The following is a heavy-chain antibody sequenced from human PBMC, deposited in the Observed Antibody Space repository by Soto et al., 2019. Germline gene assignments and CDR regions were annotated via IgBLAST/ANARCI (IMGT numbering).Heavy chain of an antibody. V-gene: IGHV3-9*01. CDR3: AKAPAIAAAGTGMDV. D-gene: IGHD6-13*01. CDR1: GFTFDDYA. Sequence: GGSLRLSCAASGFTFDDYAMHWVRQAPGKGLEWVSGISWNSGSIGYADSVKGRFTISRDNAKNSLYLQMNSLRAEDTASYYCAKAPAIAAAGTGMDVWGQGTTVTVS. CDR2: ISWNSGSI. J-gene: IGHJ6*02.